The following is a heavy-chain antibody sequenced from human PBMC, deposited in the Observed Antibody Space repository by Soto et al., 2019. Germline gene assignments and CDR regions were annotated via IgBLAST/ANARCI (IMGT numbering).Heavy chain of an antibody. CDR1: GFTFSSYA. D-gene: IGHD1-26*01. V-gene: IGHV3-23*01. Sequence: PGGSLRLSCVASGFTFSSYAMSWVRQAPGKGLEWVSAISGSGGSTYYADSVKGRFTISRDNSKNTLYLQMNSLRAEDTAVYYCAKVGMRYRGTFDYWGQGTLVTVSS. CDR2: ISGSGGST. J-gene: IGHJ4*02. CDR3: AKVGMRYRGTFDY.